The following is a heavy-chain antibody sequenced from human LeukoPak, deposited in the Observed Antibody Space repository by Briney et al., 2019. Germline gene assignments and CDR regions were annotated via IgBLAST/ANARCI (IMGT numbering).Heavy chain of an antibody. V-gene: IGHV1-2*02. J-gene: IGHJ4*02. Sequence: ASVKASCKASGYTFTSYYMHWVRQAPGQGLGWMGWINPNSGGTNYAQKFQGRVTMTRDTSISTAYMELSRLRSDDTAVYYCARAYYYGSGSAFYWGQGTLVTVSS. CDR1: GYTFTSYY. D-gene: IGHD3-10*01. CDR3: ARAYYYGSGSAFY. CDR2: INPNSGGT.